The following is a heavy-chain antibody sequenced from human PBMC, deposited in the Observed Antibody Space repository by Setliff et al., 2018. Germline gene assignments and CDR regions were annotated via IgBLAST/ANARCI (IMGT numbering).Heavy chain of an antibody. CDR1: GGSISSSY. CDR3: AREYYYARSRNFDY. Sequence: SETLSLTCTVSGGSISSSYWSWIRQPPGKGLEWIGYIYYSGSTNYNPSLKSRVTISVDNSKNQFSLKLSSVTAVDTAVYYCAREYYYARSRNFDYWGQGTLVTVSS. J-gene: IGHJ4*02. CDR2: IYYSGST. D-gene: IGHD3-22*01. V-gene: IGHV4-59*01.